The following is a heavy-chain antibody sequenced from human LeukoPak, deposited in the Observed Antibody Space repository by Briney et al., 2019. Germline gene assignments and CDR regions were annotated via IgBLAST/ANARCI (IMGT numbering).Heavy chain of an antibody. Sequence: SETLSLTCTVSGGTISSSSAYWGWIRQPPGKGLEWIGSIYYSKNTYYNPSLKSRVTISADTSKNQFSLTLGSVSATDTAVYYCVSPRGFSYGYFDYWGQGTLVTVSS. CDR2: IYYSKNT. CDR1: GGTISSSSAY. CDR3: VSPRGFSYGYFDY. J-gene: IGHJ4*02. D-gene: IGHD5-18*01. V-gene: IGHV4-39*01.